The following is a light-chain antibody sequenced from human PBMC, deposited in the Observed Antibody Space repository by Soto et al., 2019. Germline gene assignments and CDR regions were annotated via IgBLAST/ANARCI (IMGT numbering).Light chain of an antibody. CDR2: EVS. J-gene: IGLJ2*01. Sequence: QSALTQPPSASGSPGQSVTISCTGTSSDVGGYNYVSWYQQHPGKAPKLMIYEVSKRPSGVPDRFSGSKSGNTASLTVSGLQAEDEADYYCSSYAGSNNFVFGGGTKLTDL. CDR3: SSYAGSNNFV. CDR1: SSDVGGYNY. V-gene: IGLV2-8*01.